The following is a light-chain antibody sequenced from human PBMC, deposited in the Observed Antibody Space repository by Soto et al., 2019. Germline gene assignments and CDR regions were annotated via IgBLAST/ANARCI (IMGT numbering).Light chain of an antibody. CDR2: DTN. J-gene: IGLJ2*01. Sequence: QTVVTQEPSLTVSPGGTVTLTCGSSSGTVTSGHYPYWFQQKPGQAPRTLIYDTNNKHSWTPDRFSGSLLGDKAALTLSGAQPEDEADYYCLLSYNDARYVLFGGGTKVTVL. CDR1: SGTVTSGHY. V-gene: IGLV7-46*01. CDR3: LLSYNDARYVL.